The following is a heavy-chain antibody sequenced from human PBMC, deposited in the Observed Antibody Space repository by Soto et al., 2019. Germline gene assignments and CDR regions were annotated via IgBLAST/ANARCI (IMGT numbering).Heavy chain of an antibody. J-gene: IGHJ6*02. D-gene: IGHD3-22*01. CDR1: GGTFSSYA. CDR2: IIPIFGTA. CDR3: ASQLYDYYDSSGLGNSYYYGMDV. Sequence: SVKVSCKASGGTFSSYAISWVRQAPGQGLEWMGGIIPIFGTANYAQKFQGRVTITADESTSTAYLELSSLRSEDTAVYYCASQLYDYYDSSGLGNSYYYGMDVWGQGTTVTVSS. V-gene: IGHV1-69*13.